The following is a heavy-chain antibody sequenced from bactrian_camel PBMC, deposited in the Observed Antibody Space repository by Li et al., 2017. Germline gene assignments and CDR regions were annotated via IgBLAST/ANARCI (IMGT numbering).Heavy chain of an antibody. CDR2: IRATEGT. CDR1: GYIVFATCL. V-gene: IGHV3S55*01. D-gene: IGHD7*01. CDR3: VRAYSVSPGGDTY. Sequence: HVQLVESGGGSVQAGGSLKLSCVASGYIVFATCLMGWYRQAPGKERELVASIRATEGTTYSDSVKGRFTISQDIDKRVLYLEMNSLETDDTAVYYCVRAYSVSPGGDTYWGQGTQVTVS. J-gene: IGHJ4*01.